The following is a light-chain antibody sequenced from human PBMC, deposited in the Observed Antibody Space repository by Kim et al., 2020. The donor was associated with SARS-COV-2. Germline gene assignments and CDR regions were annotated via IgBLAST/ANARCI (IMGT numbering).Light chain of an antibody. CDR2: KAS. Sequence: SASVGDRVTITCRASQSISSWLAWYQQKPGKAPKLLIYKASSSESGVPSRFSGSGSGTEFTLTISSLQPDDSATYYCQQYNSYSYTFGQGTKLEI. V-gene: IGKV1-5*03. CDR1: QSISSW. CDR3: QQYNSYSYT. J-gene: IGKJ2*01.